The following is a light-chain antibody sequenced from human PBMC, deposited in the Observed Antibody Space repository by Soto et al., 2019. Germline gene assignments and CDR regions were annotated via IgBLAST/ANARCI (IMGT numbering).Light chain of an antibody. Sequence: DIVLTQSQGTLSLSPGERSTLSCRSSQIVRSTSLAWYQQKPGQPPRLVIFGASRRATGIPERFSGSGSGADFTLTISRLQPEDFAVYYCQQYSSSPPITFGQGTRLEIK. CDR1: QIVRSTS. CDR2: GAS. J-gene: IGKJ5*01. CDR3: QQYSSSPPIT. V-gene: IGKV3-20*01.